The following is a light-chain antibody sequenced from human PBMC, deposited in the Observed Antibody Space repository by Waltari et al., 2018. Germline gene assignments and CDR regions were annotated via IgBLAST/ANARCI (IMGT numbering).Light chain of an antibody. J-gene: IGLJ3*02. Sequence: QSVLTQPPSASGTPGQRVTISCSGSSSNIGSTPVHWYQEVPGRAPKLLIYSNDQRPSGVPDRFSGSKSGTSASLAISGLQSEDEADYYCATWDGSLNGRVFGGGTMLTVL. CDR1: SSNIGSTP. CDR3: ATWDGSLNGRV. V-gene: IGLV1-44*01. CDR2: SND.